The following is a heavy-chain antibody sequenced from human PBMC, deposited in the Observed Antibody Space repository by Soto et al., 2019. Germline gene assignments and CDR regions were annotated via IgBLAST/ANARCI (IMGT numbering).Heavy chain of an antibody. J-gene: IGHJ5*01. CDR2: MRGGGGGA. CDR3: AKDAVPKNGVWDCFDS. Sequence: EVQLLESGGGFAPPGGSLRLSCAASGFTLGNYAMTWVRQTPGKGLEWVSSMRGGGGGAYYSDFGKGRFTASRDNSENTLSLQISSSRVDDSAIYYYAKDAVPKNGVWDCFDSWGPGTLVTVSS. CDR1: GFTLGNYA. V-gene: IGHV3-23*01. D-gene: IGHD6-19*01.